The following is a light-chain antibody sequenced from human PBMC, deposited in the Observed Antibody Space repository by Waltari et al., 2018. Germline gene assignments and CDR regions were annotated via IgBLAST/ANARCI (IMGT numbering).Light chain of an antibody. CDR1: SLRSYY. Sequence: SSELTQDPAVSVALGQTVRITCQGDSLRSYYASWYQQKPGQAPVLVIYGKNNRPSGIPDRFSGFSSGNTASLTITGAKAEDEADYYGNSRDSSGNPLYVFGTGTKVTVL. V-gene: IGLV3-19*01. CDR3: NSRDSSGNPLYV. CDR2: GKN. J-gene: IGLJ1*01.